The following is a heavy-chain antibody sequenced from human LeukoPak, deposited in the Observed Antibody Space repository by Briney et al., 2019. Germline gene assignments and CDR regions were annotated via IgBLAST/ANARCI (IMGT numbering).Heavy chain of an antibody. V-gene: IGHV3-15*01. Sequence: GGSLRLSCAASGFTFSNACMRWVRQAPGKGLEWVGRIKSKADSGTTDYAAPVKGRFTISRDDSKNTRYLQMNSLKTEDTAVYYGTSYASRDFLSGFVDYLGRGALATVSS. J-gene: IGHJ4*02. D-gene: IGHD3-3*01. CDR3: TSYASRDFLSGFVDY. CDR2: IKSKADSGTT. CDR1: GFTFSNAC.